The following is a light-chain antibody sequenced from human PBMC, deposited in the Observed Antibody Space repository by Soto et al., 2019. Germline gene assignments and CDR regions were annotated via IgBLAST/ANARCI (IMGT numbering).Light chain of an antibody. CDR1: SSDVGGYNY. Sequence: QSVLTQPASVSGSPGQSITISCTGTSSDVGGYNYVSWYQHHPGKAPKLMISEVSNRPSGVSNRFSGSKSGNTASLTISGLQAEDEATYYCSSYISSSTVVFGGGTKLTVL. V-gene: IGLV2-14*01. CDR2: EVS. CDR3: SSYISSSTVV. J-gene: IGLJ2*01.